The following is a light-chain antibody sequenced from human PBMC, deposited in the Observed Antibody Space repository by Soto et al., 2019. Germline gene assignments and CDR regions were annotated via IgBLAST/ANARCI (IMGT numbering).Light chain of an antibody. J-gene: IGKJ1*01. Sequence: AIQMTQSPSSLSASVGDRVTITCRASQGIRNDLGWYQQKPGKAPKLLIYAASRLQSGVPSRFSGSGSGTDFTLPISSLQPADIATYYCLQDHNYPRTFGQGTKVEIK. CDR2: AAS. CDR1: QGIRND. CDR3: LQDHNYPRT. V-gene: IGKV1-6*01.